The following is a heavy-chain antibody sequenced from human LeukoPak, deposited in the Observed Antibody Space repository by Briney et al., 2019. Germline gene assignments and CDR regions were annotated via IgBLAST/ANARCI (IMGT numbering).Heavy chain of an antibody. V-gene: IGHV4-61*02. Sequence: SQTLSLTCTVSGGSISSGGYYWSWIRQPAGKGLEWIGRIYTSGSTNYNPSLKSRVTMSVDTSKNQFSLKLSSVTAADTAVYYCARDSRIQLWFYYMDVWGKGTTVTVSS. J-gene: IGHJ6*03. D-gene: IGHD5-18*01. CDR2: IYTSGST. CDR1: GGSISSGGYY. CDR3: ARDSRIQLWFYYMDV.